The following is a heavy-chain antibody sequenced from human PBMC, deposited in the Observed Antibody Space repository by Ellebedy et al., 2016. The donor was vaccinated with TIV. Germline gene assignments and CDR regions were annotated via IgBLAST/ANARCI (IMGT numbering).Heavy chain of an antibody. V-gene: IGHV4-30-4*01. Sequence: MPSETLSLTCTVPGGSINSGDYYWSWIRQHPGKGLEWVGYIYYSGSAYYNSSLKGRVKISVDRSKKQISLELNSVTAADTAVYFCARGLTGNAFDIWGQGTMVTVSS. D-gene: IGHD1-20*01. J-gene: IGHJ3*02. CDR1: GGSINSGDYY. CDR3: ARGLTGNAFDI. CDR2: IYYSGSA.